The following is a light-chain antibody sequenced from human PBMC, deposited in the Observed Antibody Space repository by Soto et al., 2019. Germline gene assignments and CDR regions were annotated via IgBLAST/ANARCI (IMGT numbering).Light chain of an antibody. CDR2: DAS. J-gene: IGKJ1*01. CDR1: QSVSSY. CDR3: QQRSNWPLT. V-gene: IGKV3-11*01. Sequence: EIVLTQSPATLSLSPGERATLSCRASQSVSSYLAWYQQKPGQAPRLLIYDASNRATGIPARFSGSGSGTDFTLTISSPEPEDFAVYYCQQRSNWPLTLGHGTKVEI.